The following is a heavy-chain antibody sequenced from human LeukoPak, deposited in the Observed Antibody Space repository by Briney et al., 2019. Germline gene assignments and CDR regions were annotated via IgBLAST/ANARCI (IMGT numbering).Heavy chain of an antibody. CDR3: ARTNYYGSGSIYYYYFMDV. J-gene: IGHJ6*03. D-gene: IGHD3-10*01. V-gene: IGHV1-69*13. CDR2: IIPIFGTT. Sequence: SVKVSCKASGGTFSSYAISWVRQAPGQGLEWMGGIIPIFGTTNYAQKFQGRVTITADESTSTAYMDLSSLRSEDTAVYYCARTNYYGSGSIYYYYFMDVWGKGTTVTISS. CDR1: GGTFSSYA.